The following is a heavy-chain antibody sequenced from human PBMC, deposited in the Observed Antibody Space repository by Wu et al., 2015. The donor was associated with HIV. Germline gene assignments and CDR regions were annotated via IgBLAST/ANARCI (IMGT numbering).Heavy chain of an antibody. CDR1: GYTFTSFD. Sequence: QVQLVQSGAEVKKPGASVKVSCKTSGYTFTSFDINWVRQATGQGLEWMGWMNPITGNTGYAQKFQGRVTMTEDTSTDTAYMELSSLRSEDTAVYYCATGGIAVAGTSWFDPWGQGNPGHRLL. V-gene: IGHV1-8*01. CDR2: MNPITGNT. J-gene: IGHJ5*02. CDR3: ATGGIAVAGTSWFDP. D-gene: IGHD6-19*01.